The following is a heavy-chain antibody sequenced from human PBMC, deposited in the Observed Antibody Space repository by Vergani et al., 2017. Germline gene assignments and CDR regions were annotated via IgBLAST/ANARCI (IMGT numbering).Heavy chain of an antibody. CDR3: ARSQEEEPWARSDAFDI. D-gene: IGHD1-26*01. V-gene: IGHV3-21*01. Sequence: EVQLVESGGGLVKPGGSLRLSCAASGFTFSSYSMNWVRQAPGKGLEWVSSISSSSSYIYYADSVKGRFTISRDNAKNSLYLQMNSLRAEDTAVYYCARSQEEEPWARSDAFDIWGQGTMVTVSS. CDR2: ISSSSSYI. CDR1: GFTFSSYS. J-gene: IGHJ3*02.